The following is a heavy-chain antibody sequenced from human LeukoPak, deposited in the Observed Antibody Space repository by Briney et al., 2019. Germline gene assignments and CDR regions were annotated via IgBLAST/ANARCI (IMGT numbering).Heavy chain of an antibody. CDR1: GGSISSGGYS. CDR2: IYHSGST. V-gene: IGHV4-30-2*01. CDR3: ARFYGHFDY. J-gene: IGHJ4*02. Sequence: SETLSLTCAVSGGSISSGGYSWSWIRQPPGKGLEWIGYIYHSGSTYYNPSLKSRVTISVDTSKNQFSLKLSSVTAADTAVYYCARFYGHFDYWGQGTLVTVSS. D-gene: IGHD4-17*01.